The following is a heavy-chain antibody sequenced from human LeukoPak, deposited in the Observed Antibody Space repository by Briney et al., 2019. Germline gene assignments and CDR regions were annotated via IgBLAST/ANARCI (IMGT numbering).Heavy chain of an antibody. V-gene: IGHV3-33*08. Sequence: GGSLRLSCAASGFTFSRHGMHWVRQAPGKGLEWVASIWYSGNNENYVDSVKGRFIISRDNSKNTLYLQMNSPRVEDTAVYYCARQSAGGTYSFDFWGRGTLVTVSP. CDR3: ARQSAGGTYSFDF. CDR2: IWYSGNNE. CDR1: GFTFSRHG. D-gene: IGHD2-8*02. J-gene: IGHJ3*01.